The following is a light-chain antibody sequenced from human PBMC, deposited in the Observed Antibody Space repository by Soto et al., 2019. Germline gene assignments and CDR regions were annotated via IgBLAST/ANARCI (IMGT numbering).Light chain of an antibody. J-gene: IGKJ1*01. CDR3: QQYNSYSWT. Sequence: EIVLTQSPGTVSLSLGERATLSLMARQSVSSSYLAWYQQKPGQAHRLLIYGAYSRATGIPDRFSGSGSGTEFTLTISSLQPDDFATYYCQQYNSYSWTFGQGTKVDI. V-gene: IGKV3-20*01. CDR2: GAY. CDR1: QSVSSSY.